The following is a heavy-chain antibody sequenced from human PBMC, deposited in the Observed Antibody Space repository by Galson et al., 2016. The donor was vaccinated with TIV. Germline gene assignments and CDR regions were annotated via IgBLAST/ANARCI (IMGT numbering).Heavy chain of an antibody. CDR3: ASDHEGDSWSGSYRVGYYNFMDV. D-gene: IGHD3-3*01. J-gene: IGHJ6*03. Sequence: SVKVSCKASGGTFSSFTISWVRQAPGQGLEWMGRIIPILGIANYAQKFQGRLSIIADKSTSTAYMEMSSLRSEDTAVYYCASDHEGDSWSGSYRVGYYNFMDVLGKGTTVTVSS. CDR2: IIPILGIA. CDR1: GGTFSSFT. V-gene: IGHV1-69*02.